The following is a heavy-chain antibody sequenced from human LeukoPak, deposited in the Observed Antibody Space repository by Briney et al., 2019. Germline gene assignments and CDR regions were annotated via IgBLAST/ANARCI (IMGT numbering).Heavy chain of an antibody. CDR1: LGRHW. CDR2: IKEDGSQK. Sequence: VGSLSLSCVGALGRHWMGWVRQAPGQGLEWVANIKEDGSQKYYMDSVKGRFTISRDNAKSSLFLQMNNLRVEDTAVYYCTRDQTWGQGTLVTVSS. J-gene: IGHJ4*02. CDR3: TRDQT. V-gene: IGHV3-7*01.